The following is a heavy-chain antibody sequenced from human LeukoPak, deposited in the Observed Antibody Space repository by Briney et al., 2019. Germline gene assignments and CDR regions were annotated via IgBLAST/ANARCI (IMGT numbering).Heavy chain of an antibody. D-gene: IGHD6-6*01. CDR3: ASFEYSSLSFDY. V-gene: IGHV1-18*01. J-gene: IGHJ4*02. Sequence: KLQGRVTMTTDTSTSTAYMELRSLRSDDTAVYYCASFEYSSLSFDYWGQGTVVTVSS.